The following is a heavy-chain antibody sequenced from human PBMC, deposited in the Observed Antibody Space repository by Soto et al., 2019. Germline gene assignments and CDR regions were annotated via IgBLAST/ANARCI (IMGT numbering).Heavy chain of an antibody. CDR3: ASRRDTAMAVFDY. V-gene: IGHV4-30-4*01. J-gene: IGHJ4*02. D-gene: IGHD5-18*01. CDR2: IYYSGST. CDR1: GGSISSGDYY. Sequence: SETLSLTCTVSGGSISSGDYYWSWIRQPPGKGLEWIGYIYYSGSTYYNPSLKSRVTISVDTSKNQFSLKLGSVTAADTAVYYCASRRDTAMAVFDYWGQGTLVTVSS.